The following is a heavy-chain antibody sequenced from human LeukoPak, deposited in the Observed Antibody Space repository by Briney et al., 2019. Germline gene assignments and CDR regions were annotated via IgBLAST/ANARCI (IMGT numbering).Heavy chain of an antibody. J-gene: IGHJ5*02. V-gene: IGHV1-2*02. Sequence: ASVKLSCKVSGYTLTGYYMHWVRQAPGQGLEWMGWMNPKSGGTTYAQKFQGRVTMTRDTSISTAYMELSRLRSDDTAMYYCARDKLGLGELSLYDQWGGGTLVSVSS. CDR1: GYTLTGYY. CDR2: MNPKSGGT. CDR3: ARDKLGLGELSLYDQ. D-gene: IGHD3-16*02.